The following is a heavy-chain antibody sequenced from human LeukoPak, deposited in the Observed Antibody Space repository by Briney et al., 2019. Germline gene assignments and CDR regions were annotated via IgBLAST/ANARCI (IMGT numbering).Heavy chain of an antibody. V-gene: IGHV5-51*01. CDR2: IYPGDSDT. J-gene: IGHJ6*03. Sequence: GESLKISCKGSGYSFTSYWIGWVRQMPGKGLEWMGIIYPGDSDTRYSPSFQGQVTISADKSISTAYLQWSSLKASDTAIYYCARRPASYQYHMDVWGQGTAVTVSS. CDR3: ARRPASYQYHMDV. CDR1: GYSFTSYW.